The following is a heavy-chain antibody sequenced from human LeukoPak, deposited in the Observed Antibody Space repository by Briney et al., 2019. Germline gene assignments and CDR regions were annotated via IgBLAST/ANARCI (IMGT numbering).Heavy chain of an antibody. CDR1: GFTFSTYE. CDR2: ISSSGSTI. J-gene: IGHJ4*02. Sequence: GGSLRLSCVASGFTFSTYEMNWVRQAPGKGLEWVSYISSSGSTIYYADSVKGRFTISRDNAKNSLYLQMNSLRAEDTAVYYCARDRDSSGYGFDYWGQGTLVTVSS. D-gene: IGHD3-22*01. CDR3: ARDRDSSGYGFDY. V-gene: IGHV3-48*03.